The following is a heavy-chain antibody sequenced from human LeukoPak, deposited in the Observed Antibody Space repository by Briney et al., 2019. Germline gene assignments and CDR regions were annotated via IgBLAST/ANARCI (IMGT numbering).Heavy chain of an antibody. Sequence: PGRSRRLSCAASGFTFSSYGMHWVRQAPGKGLEWVAVISYDGSNKYYADSVKGRFTISRDNSKNTLYLQMNSLRPEDTAVYYCAKDVRYNWNVDVWGKGTTVTVSS. CDR3: AKDVRYNWNVDV. CDR1: GFTFSSYG. V-gene: IGHV3-30*18. D-gene: IGHD1-1*01. J-gene: IGHJ6*04. CDR2: ISYDGSNK.